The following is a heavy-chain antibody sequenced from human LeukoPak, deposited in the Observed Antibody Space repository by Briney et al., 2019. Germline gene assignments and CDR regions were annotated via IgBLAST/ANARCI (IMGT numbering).Heavy chain of an antibody. Sequence: AGRSLRLSCAASGFTFSTYAMHWVRQAPGKGLEWVAVISSDGSNEYYADPVKGRLTISRDNSKNTLYLQMNSLRAEDTAVYYCARGPQWLVPLKCDYWGQGTLVTVSS. J-gene: IGHJ4*02. V-gene: IGHV3-30-3*01. CDR2: ISSDGSNE. D-gene: IGHD6-19*01. CDR3: ARGPQWLVPLKCDY. CDR1: GFTFSTYA.